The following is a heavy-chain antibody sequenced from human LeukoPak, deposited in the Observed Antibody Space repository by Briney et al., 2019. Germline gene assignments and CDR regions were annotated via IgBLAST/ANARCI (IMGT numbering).Heavy chain of an antibody. CDR3: ARGWDYDSGGRPTAYVY. CDR1: GGTFSNYA. D-gene: IGHD3-22*01. V-gene: IGHV1-69*06. Sequence: SVKVSCKASGGTFSNYAINWVRQAPGQRLEWMGGIIPIFGTANYAQKFQGRVTITADKSTSTVYMELNSLKSEDTAVYYCARGWDYDSGGRPTAYVYWGQGTLVTVSS. CDR2: IIPIFGTA. J-gene: IGHJ4*02.